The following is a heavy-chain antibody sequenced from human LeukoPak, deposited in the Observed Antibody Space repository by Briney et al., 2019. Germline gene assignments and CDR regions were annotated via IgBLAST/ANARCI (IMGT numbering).Heavy chain of an antibody. D-gene: IGHD5-18*01. J-gene: IGHJ4*02. CDR2: IYSSGST. CDR1: GDSISTNY. V-gene: IGHV4-59*08. Sequence: PSETLSLTCTVSGDSISTNYWSWIRQPPGKGLEWIGFIYSSGSTNYNPSLKSRVTISVDTSKNQLPLNLRSVTAADTAVYYCARHGPDTAMVDYWGQGTLVTVSS. CDR3: ARHGPDTAMVDY.